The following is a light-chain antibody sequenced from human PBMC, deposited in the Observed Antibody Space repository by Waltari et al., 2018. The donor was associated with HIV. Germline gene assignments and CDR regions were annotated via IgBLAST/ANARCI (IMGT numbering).Light chain of an antibody. CDR2: EVS. CDR1: SSDVGGYNL. Sequence: QSALTQPASVSGSPGQSITISCTGTSSDVGGYNLVSWYQQHPGKAPKLMIYEVSKRPSGVSTPFSGSKSGNTASLTISGLQAEDEADYYCCAYAGSTTYVIFGGGTKLTVL. J-gene: IGLJ2*01. V-gene: IGLV2-23*02. CDR3: CAYAGSTTYVI.